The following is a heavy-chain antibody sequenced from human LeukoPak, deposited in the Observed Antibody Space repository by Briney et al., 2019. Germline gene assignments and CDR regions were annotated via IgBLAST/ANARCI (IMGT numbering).Heavy chain of an antibody. CDR2: INPNSGGT. V-gene: IGHV1-2*02. D-gene: IGHD2-15*01. CDR3: ASTRPPGGLYNSLDP. CDR1: GYTFTGYC. Sequence: ASVKVSCKASGYTFTGYCMHWVRQAPGQGLEWMGWINPNSGGTNYAQKFQGRVTMTRDTSISTAYMELSRLRSDDTAVYYCASTRPPGGLYNSLDPWGQGTLVTVSS. J-gene: IGHJ5*02.